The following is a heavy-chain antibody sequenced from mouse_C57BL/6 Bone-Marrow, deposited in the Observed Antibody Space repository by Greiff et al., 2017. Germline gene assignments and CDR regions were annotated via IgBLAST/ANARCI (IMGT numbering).Heavy chain of an antibody. V-gene: IGHV1-81*01. J-gene: IGHJ1*03. D-gene: IGHD1-1*01. CDR2: IYPRSGNT. CDR1: GYTFTSYG. CDR3: ARDYYGSSYGWDFDV. Sequence: QVQLQQSGAELARPGASVKLSCKASGYTFTSYGISWVKQRTGQGLEWIGEIYPRSGNTYYNEKFKGKATLTADKSSSTAYMELRSLTSEDSAVXFCARDYYGSSYGWDFDVWGTGTTVTVSS.